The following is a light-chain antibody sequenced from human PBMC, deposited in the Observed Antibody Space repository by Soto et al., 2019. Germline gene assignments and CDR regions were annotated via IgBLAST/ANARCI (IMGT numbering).Light chain of an antibody. CDR2: DAS. CDR3: QQYGSSGT. Sequence: EIVLTQSPATLSLSPGERATLSCRASQSVSSYLAWYQQKPGQAPRLLIYDASNRATGIPARFSGSGSGTDFTLTTSSLEPEDFAVYYCQQYGSSGTFGQGTKVDIK. J-gene: IGKJ1*01. V-gene: IGKV3-11*01. CDR1: QSVSSY.